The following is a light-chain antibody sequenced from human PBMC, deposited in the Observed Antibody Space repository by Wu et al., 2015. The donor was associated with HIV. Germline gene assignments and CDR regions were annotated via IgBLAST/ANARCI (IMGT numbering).Light chain of an antibody. CDR2: GAS. CDR1: QTINSNH. V-gene: IGKV3-20*01. J-gene: IGKJ1*01. CDR3: HQYGPSPRM. Sequence: PGERATLSCRASQTINSNHLSWYQHKPGQAPRLLIYGASTRASGVADRFSGSGSGTDFTLTISRLEPEDFAVYFCHQYGPSPRMFGPGTKVEIK.